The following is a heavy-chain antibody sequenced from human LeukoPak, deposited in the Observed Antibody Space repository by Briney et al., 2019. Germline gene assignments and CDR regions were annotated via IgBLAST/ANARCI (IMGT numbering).Heavy chain of an antibody. Sequence: SETLSLTCTVSGSSISSYYWSWIRQPAGKGLEWIGRIYTSGCTNYNPSLKSRVTMSVDTSKNQFSLKLSSVTAADTAVYYCARSYIAVAVCWFDPWGQGTLVTVSS. CDR3: ARSYIAVAVCWFDP. V-gene: IGHV4-4*07. CDR2: IYTSGCT. J-gene: IGHJ5*02. CDR1: GSSISSYY. D-gene: IGHD6-19*01.